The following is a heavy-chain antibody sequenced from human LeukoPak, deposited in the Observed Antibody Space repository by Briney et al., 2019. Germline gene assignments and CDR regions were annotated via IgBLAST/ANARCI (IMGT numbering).Heavy chain of an antibody. J-gene: IGHJ4*02. Sequence: GESLKISCKGSGYIFTTYWIGWVRQMPGKGLEWMGIIYPGDSDTRYSPSFQGQVTISADKSISTAYLQWGSLKASDTAMYYCARLADVTAPFDYWGQGTLVTVSS. V-gene: IGHV5-51*01. CDR2: IYPGDSDT. CDR1: GYIFTTYW. D-gene: IGHD2-21*01. CDR3: ARLADVTAPFDY.